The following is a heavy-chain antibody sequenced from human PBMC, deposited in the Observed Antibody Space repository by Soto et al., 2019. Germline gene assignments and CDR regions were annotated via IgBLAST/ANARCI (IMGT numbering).Heavy chain of an antibody. J-gene: IGHJ4*02. CDR2: IYYSGST. CDR1: GGSISSGGYY. CDR3: ARDRGRYNWNYGAAEFDY. V-gene: IGHV4-31*03. Sequence: PSETLSLTCTVSGGSISSGGYYWSWIRQHPGKGLEWIGYIYYSGSTYYNPSLKSRVTISVDTSKNQFSLKLSSVTAADTAVYYCARDRGRYNWNYGAAEFDYWGQGTLVTVSS. D-gene: IGHD1-7*01.